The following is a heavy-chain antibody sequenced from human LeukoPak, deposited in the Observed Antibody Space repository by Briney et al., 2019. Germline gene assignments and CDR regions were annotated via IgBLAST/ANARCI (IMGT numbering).Heavy chain of an antibody. J-gene: IGHJ5*02. Sequence: SETLSLTCSVSGFSISGGYYWGWIRQPPGKGLEWLGSIYHSGNTDYNPSLKSRVTISVDTAKNKFFLRLGSVTAADTAVYYCARVSSGWYSYWFDPWGQGTLVTVSS. CDR3: ARVSSGWYSYWFDP. V-gene: IGHV4-38-2*02. D-gene: IGHD6-19*01. CDR1: GFSISGGYY. CDR2: IYHSGNT.